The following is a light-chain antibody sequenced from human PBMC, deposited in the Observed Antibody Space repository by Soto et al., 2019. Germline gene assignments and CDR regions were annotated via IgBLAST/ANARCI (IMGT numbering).Light chain of an antibody. CDR3: SSYTTSLTVWL. CDR1: NSDIGGYDY. Sequence: QSALTQPASVSGSPGQSITISCTGTNSDIGGYDYVTWYQHHPGKAPKLLIYEVTDRPSGVSHRFSGSKSGNTASLTIAGLQAEDEADYYCSSYTTSLTVWLFGGGTKLTVL. J-gene: IGLJ3*02. V-gene: IGLV2-14*01. CDR2: EVT.